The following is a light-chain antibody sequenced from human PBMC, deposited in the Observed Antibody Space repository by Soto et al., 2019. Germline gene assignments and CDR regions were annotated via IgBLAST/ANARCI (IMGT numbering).Light chain of an antibody. CDR3: SSYTISKSYV. CDR2: AVT. V-gene: IGLV2-14*03. CDR1: SSDVGDYNY. Sequence: QSVLAQPASVSGSPGHSITISCSGTSSDVGDYNYVSWYQQHPGKAPKLMIYAVTYRPSGLSNRFSGSKSGNTASLTISGLQAEDEADYYCSSYTISKSYVFGTGTKVTV. J-gene: IGLJ1*01.